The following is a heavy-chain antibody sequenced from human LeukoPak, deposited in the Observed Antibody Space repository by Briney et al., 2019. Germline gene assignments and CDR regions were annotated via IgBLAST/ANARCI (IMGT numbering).Heavy chain of an antibody. V-gene: IGHV4-30-2*01. CDR2: IYHSGST. CDR1: GGSISSGGYS. CDR3: ARGSRRYYDILTGHRTYYYYGMDV. J-gene: IGHJ6*02. D-gene: IGHD3-9*01. Sequence: SETLSLTCAVSGGSISSGGYSWSWIRQPPGKGLEWIGYIYHSGSTYYNPSFKSRVTISVDRSKNQFSLKLSSVTAADTAVYYCARGSRRYYDILTGHRTYYYYGMDVWGQGTTVTVSS.